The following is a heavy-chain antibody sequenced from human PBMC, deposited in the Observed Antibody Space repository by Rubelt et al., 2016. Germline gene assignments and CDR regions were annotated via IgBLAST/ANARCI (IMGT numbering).Heavy chain of an antibody. CDR3: AIRQPDYGDLDFDY. CDR2: FDPEDGET. CDR1: GYTLTELS. V-gene: IGHV1-24*01. J-gene: IGHJ4*02. Sequence: QVQLVQSGAEVKKPGASVKVSCKVSGYTLTELSMHWVRQAPGKGLEWMGGFDPEDGETIYAQKFQGSVTMTEDTSTDKAYMELSSLRSEDTAVYYCAIRQPDYGDLDFDYWGQGTLVTVSS. D-gene: IGHD4-17*01.